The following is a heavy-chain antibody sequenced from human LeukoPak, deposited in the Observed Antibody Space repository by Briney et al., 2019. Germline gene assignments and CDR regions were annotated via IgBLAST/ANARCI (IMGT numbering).Heavy chain of an antibody. CDR3: ARLIGASTPLDI. V-gene: IGHV4-59*08. J-gene: IGHJ3*02. D-gene: IGHD1-26*01. CDR2: IHYSGST. CDR1: GGSISSYC. Sequence: PSETLSLTCTVSGGSISSYCWSWIRQPPGKGLEWIGYIHYSGSTNYNPSLKSRVTISVDTSKNEFSLKLSSVTAGDTAVYYCARLIGASTPLDIWGQGTMVTVSS.